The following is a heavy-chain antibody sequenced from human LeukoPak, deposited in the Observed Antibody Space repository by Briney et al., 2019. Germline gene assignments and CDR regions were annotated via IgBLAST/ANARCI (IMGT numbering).Heavy chain of an antibody. V-gene: IGHV3-23*01. D-gene: IGHD3-22*01. CDR3: AKDYYDSSGYYYREDAFDI. Sequence: GGSLRLSCAASGFTFSSYAMSWVRQAPGKGLEWVSAISGSGGSTYYADSVKGRFTISRDNSKNTLYLQMNSLRAEDTAVYYCAKDYYDSSGYYYREDAFDIWGQGTMVTVSS. J-gene: IGHJ3*02. CDR1: GFTFSSYA. CDR2: ISGSGGST.